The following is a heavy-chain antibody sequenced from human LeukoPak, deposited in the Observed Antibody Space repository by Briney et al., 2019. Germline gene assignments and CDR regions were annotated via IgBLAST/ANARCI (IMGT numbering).Heavy chain of an antibody. V-gene: IGHV1-46*01. CDR2: INPSGGST. Sequence: ASVKVSCKASGYTFTSYYMHWVRQAPGQGLEWMGIINPSGGSTSYAQKLQGRVTMTRDTSTSTVYMELSSLRSEDTAVYYCARADPDNWFDPWGQGTLVTVSS. J-gene: IGHJ5*02. CDR1: GYTFTSYY. CDR3: ARADPDNWFDP.